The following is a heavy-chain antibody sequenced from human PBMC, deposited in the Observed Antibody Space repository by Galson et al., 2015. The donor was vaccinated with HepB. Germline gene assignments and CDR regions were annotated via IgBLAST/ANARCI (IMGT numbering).Heavy chain of an antibody. V-gene: IGHV3-73*01. D-gene: IGHD1-26*01. CDR2: IGSKATNYAT. J-gene: IGHJ4*02. CDR3: IRVGDFAGDSGR. CDR1: GFTFSGSA. Sequence: SLRLSCAASGFTFSGSAILWVRQASGKGPECVGRIGSKATNYATSYVPSMKGRFTISRDDSRTMAYLHMRRLKSEDTAVYYCIRVGDFAGDSGRWGQGTLVTVSS.